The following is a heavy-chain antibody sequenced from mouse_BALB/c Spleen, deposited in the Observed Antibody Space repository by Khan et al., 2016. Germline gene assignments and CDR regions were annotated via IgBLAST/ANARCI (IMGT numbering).Heavy chain of an antibody. CDR3: ARIASYYGNPFFAMDY. J-gene: IGHJ4*01. Sequence: QVTLKESGPGILQPSQTLNLTCSFSGFSLSTSGMGVGWIRQPSGKGLEWLAHIWWDDDKRYNPALKSRLTISKDTSSNQVFLKIASVDTADTATYFCARIASYYGNPFFAMDYWGQGTSVTVSS. D-gene: IGHD2-10*01. CDR2: IWWDDDK. CDR1: GFSLSTSGMG. V-gene: IGHV8-8*01.